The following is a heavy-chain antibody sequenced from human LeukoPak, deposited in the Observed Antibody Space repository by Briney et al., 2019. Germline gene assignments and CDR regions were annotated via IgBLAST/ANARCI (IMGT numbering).Heavy chain of an antibody. CDR2: IKQDGSVN. J-gene: IGHJ5*02. CDR3: ARASNPWLQLT. V-gene: IGHV3-7*05. Sequence: GGSLRLSCAASGFTFSNYWMIWVRQAPGKGMEWVGNIKQDGSVNRYADSVRGRFTISRDNAQTSLYLQMNSLRAEDTAVYYCARASNPWLQLTWGQGTLVTVSS. D-gene: IGHD5-24*01. CDR1: GFTFSNYW.